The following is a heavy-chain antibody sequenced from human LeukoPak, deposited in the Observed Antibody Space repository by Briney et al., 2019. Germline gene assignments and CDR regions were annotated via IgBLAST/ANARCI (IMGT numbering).Heavy chain of an antibody. CDR1: GFTFDDYG. D-gene: IGHD2-2*01. CDR3: ARVLGYCSSTSCHNAFDI. J-gene: IGHJ3*02. Sequence: PGGSLRLSCAASGFTFDDYGMSWVRQAPGKGLEWVSGINWNGGSTGYADSVKGRFTISRDNAKNSLYLQMNSLRAEDTALYYCARVLGYCSSTSCHNAFDIWDQGTMVTVSS. V-gene: IGHV3-20*04. CDR2: INWNGGST.